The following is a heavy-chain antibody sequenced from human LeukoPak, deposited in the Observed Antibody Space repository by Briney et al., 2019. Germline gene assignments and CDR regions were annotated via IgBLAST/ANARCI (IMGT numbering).Heavy chain of an antibody. J-gene: IGHJ3*02. CDR1: GFPFSSYG. Sequence: PGGSLRLSCAASGFPFSSYGMHWVRQAPGKGLEWVTFIRFDGNNNFYADSVKGRFTMSRDNSKNTLYLQMNSLRPEDTAVYYCARGSGRYSGAFDIWGLGTMVTVSS. D-gene: IGHD1-26*01. CDR2: IRFDGNNN. CDR3: ARGSGRYSGAFDI. V-gene: IGHV3-30*02.